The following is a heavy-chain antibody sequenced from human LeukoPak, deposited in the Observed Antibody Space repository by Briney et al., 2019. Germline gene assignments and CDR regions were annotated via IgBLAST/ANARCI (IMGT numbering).Heavy chain of an antibody. Sequence: SETLSLTRTDSGGSISNYYWSWIRQPAGKGLEWIGRIYTSGSTNYNPSLKSRITMSVDTSKNQFSLKLSSVTAADTAVYYCARDSSRTFDYWGQGTLVTVSS. CDR1: GGSISNYY. D-gene: IGHD2-2*01. J-gene: IGHJ4*02. V-gene: IGHV4-4*07. CDR2: IYTSGST. CDR3: ARDSSRTFDY.